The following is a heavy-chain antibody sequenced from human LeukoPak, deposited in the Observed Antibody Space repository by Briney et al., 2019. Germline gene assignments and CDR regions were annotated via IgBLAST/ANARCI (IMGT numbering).Heavy chain of an antibody. D-gene: IGHD2-8*01. V-gene: IGHV5-51*01. CDR3: ARLPLMVYASHAFDI. CDR2: IYPGDSDT. J-gene: IGHJ3*02. CDR1: GYSFTSYW. Sequence: GSLKISCKGSGYSFTSYWIGWVRQMPGKGLEWMGIIYPGDSDTRHSPSFQGQVTISADKSISTAYLQWSSLKASDTAMYYCARLPLMVYASHAFDIWGQGTMVTVSS.